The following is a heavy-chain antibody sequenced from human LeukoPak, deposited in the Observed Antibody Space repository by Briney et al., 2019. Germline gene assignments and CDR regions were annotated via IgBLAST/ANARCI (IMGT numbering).Heavy chain of an antibody. D-gene: IGHD5-24*01. CDR3: ARSPSGQLDY. J-gene: IGHJ4*02. CDR2: INPDNGGT. Sequence: GASVKVPCKTSGYTFTSYYIHWVRQAPGQGLDYMGWINPDNGGTNYAQNFQGRVIMTRDTSTSTAYMQLSRLTSDDTAVYYCARSPSGQLDYWGRGTLVSVSS. CDR1: GYTFTSYY. V-gene: IGHV1-2*02.